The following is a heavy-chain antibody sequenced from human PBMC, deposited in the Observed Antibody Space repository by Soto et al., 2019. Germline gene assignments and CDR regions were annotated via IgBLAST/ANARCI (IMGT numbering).Heavy chain of an antibody. Sequence: AGVKVSCKYSCYTFTSYGISLLRQAPGQGLEWMGWISAYNGNTNYAQKLQGRVTMTTDTSTSTAYMELRSLRSDDTAVYYCASMRVVAASFVVPDWGQGTLVTVSS. D-gene: IGHD2-15*01. CDR2: ISAYNGNT. V-gene: IGHV1-18*01. CDR3: ASMRVVAASFVVPD. J-gene: IGHJ4*02. CDR1: CYTFTSYG.